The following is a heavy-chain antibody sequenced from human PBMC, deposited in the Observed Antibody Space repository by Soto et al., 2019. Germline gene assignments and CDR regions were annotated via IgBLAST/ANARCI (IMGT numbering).Heavy chain of an antibody. V-gene: IGHV4-30-2*01. J-gene: IGHJ5*02. CDR2: IYHSGST. CDR3: ARVPGP. Sequence: SSETLSLTCAVSGVSISSGGYSWSWIRQPPGKGLEWIGYIYHSGSTYYNPSLKSRVTISVDRSKNQFSLKLSSVTAADTAVYYCARVPGPWGQGTPVTSPQ. D-gene: IGHD7-27*01. CDR1: GVSISSGGYS.